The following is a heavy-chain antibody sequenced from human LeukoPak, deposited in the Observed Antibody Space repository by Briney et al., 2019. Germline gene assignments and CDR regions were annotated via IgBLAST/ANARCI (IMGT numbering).Heavy chain of an antibody. D-gene: IGHD6-25*01. J-gene: IGHJ5*02. V-gene: IGHV1-18*04. CDR3: ARDGELGAALGGASYFWFDR. Sequence: EASVKVSCKASGYTFTSYGINWVRQAPGQGLGWMGWISGKDGNTKYAQKFQGRGTMTIDTSTRTAYMELRSLTSDDTAVYYCARDGELGAALGGASYFWFDRWGQGTLVTVSS. CDR2: ISGKDGNT. CDR1: GYTFTSYG.